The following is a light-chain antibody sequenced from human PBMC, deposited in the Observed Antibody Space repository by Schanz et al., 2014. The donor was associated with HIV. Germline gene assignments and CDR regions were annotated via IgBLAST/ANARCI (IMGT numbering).Light chain of an antibody. J-gene: IGLJ2*01. CDR1: SSDVGGYNY. CDR2: DVS. Sequence: QSALTQPASVSGSPGQSITISCTGTSSDVGGYNYVSWYQQHPGKAPKLIIHDVSTRPSAVPDRFSGSKSGNTASLTVSGLQAEDEADYYCSSYGGSNNLVFGGGTKLTVL. CDR3: SSYGGSNNLV. V-gene: IGLV2-8*01.